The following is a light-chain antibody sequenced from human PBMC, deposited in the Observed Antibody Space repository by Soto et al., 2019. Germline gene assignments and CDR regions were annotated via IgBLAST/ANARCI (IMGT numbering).Light chain of an antibody. Sequence: QSALTQPRSVSGSPGQAVTFSCTGTNSDVGGYDYVSWYQQLPGEAPKLIVYDVTKRPSGVPNRFSASKSGNTASLTISGLQAEDEADYLCSSFAGSYTHVFGSGTKVTVL. J-gene: IGLJ1*01. CDR2: DVT. CDR3: SSFAGSYTHV. CDR1: NSDVGGYDY. V-gene: IGLV2-11*01.